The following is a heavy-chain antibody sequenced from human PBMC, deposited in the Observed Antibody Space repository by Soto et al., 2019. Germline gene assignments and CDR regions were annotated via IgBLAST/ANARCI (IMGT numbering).Heavy chain of an antibody. CDR1: GFSLSTSGVG. Sequence: QITLKESGPTLVKPTQTLTLTCTFSGFSLSTSGVGVGWIRQPPGKALEWLALIYWNDDKRYSPSLKSRLTITKDTSKNQVVLTMTNMDPVDTATYYCAHIRNTSFGVVTTPFDYWGQGTLVTVSS. J-gene: IGHJ4*02. CDR2: IYWNDDK. V-gene: IGHV2-5*01. CDR3: AHIRNTSFGVVTTPFDY. D-gene: IGHD3-3*01.